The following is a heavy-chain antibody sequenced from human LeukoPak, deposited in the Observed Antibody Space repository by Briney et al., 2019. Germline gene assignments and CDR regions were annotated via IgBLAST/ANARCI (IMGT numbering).Heavy chain of an antibody. CDR1: GFIFDDYA. D-gene: IGHD4-17*01. CDR3: VKDQTTVSLSGWFDP. Sequence: GGSLRLSCAASGFIFDDYAMHWVRQAPGKGLEWVSGISWDSGIIGYADSVKGRFTIGRDNAKNSLYLQMDSLRPEATALYYCVKDQTTVSLSGWFDPWGQGTLVTVSS. J-gene: IGHJ5*02. CDR2: ISWDSGII. V-gene: IGHV3-9*01.